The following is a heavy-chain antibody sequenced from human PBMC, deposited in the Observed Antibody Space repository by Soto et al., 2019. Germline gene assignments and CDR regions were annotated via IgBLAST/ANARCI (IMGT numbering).Heavy chain of an antibody. CDR2: INPKSGGT. Sequence: ASVKVSCKASGYSFTDYHIHWVRQAPGQGLEWLGRINPKSGGTSTAQKFQGWVTMTRDRSISTVYMELTRLRSDDTDVYFCARGHSTDCSNGVCSFFYNHEMDVWGRGTTVTVSS. D-gene: IGHD2-8*01. CDR1: GYSFTDYH. J-gene: IGHJ6*02. V-gene: IGHV1-2*04. CDR3: ARGHSTDCSNGVCSFFYNHEMDV.